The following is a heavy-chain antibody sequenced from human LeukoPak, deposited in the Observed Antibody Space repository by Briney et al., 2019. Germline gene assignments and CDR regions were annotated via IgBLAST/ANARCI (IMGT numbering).Heavy chain of an antibody. Sequence: PGGSLRLSCTASGFTVSSNYMSWVRQAPGKGLEWVSVIYSGGSTYYADSVKGRFTISRDNSKNTLYLQMNSLRAEDTAVYYCAIDSSGSSYYYYGMDVWGQGTTVTVSS. V-gene: IGHV3-66*01. J-gene: IGHJ6*02. D-gene: IGHD6-19*01. CDR2: IYSGGST. CDR3: AIDSSGSSYYYYGMDV. CDR1: GFTVSSNY.